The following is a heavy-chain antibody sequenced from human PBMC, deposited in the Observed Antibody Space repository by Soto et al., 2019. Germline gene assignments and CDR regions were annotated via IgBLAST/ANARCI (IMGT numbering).Heavy chain of an antibody. J-gene: IGHJ3*02. CDR1: GFTFSSYA. D-gene: IGHD1-1*01. CDR2: ISYDGSNK. Sequence: VQLLESGGGLVQPGGSLRLSCAASGFTFSSYAMHWVRQAPGKGLEWVAVISYDGSNKYYADSVKGRFTISRDNSKNTLYLQMNSLRAEDTAVYYCAREGTTRGAFDIWGQGTMVTVSS. CDR3: AREGTTRGAFDI. V-gene: IGHV3-30-3*01.